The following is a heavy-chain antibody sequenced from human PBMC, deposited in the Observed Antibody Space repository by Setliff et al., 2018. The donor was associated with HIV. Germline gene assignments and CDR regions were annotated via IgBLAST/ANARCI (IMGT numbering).Heavy chain of an antibody. CDR3: ATGGLSRWLVRGDAFDY. CDR2: IIPIFGTT. V-gene: IGHV1-69*13. CDR1: GGTFSSYP. Sequence: SVKVSCKASGGTFSSYPISWVRQAPGQGLEWMGGIIPIFGTTHYEQKFQGRVTVTADESTSTAYMQLSSLRSDETAVYYCATGGLSRWLVRGDAFDYWGQGTLVTVSS. J-gene: IGHJ4*02. D-gene: IGHD6-19*01.